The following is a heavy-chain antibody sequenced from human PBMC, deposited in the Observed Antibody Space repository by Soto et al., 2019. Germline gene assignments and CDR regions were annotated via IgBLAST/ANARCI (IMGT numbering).Heavy chain of an antibody. V-gene: IGHV3-33*01. D-gene: IGHD6-19*01. J-gene: IGHJ4*02. CDR2: IWYDGGNK. CDR1: GFNFSSHV. CDR3: ARDGQWLPRDGLRSSYYFDY. Sequence: QVQLVESGGGVVQPGRSLRLSCAASGFNFSSHVMHWVRQAPGKGLEWVAVIWYDGGNKYYADSVKGRFTISRDNSKNTLYLQMNSLRAEDTAVYYCARDGQWLPRDGLRSSYYFDYWGQGTLVTVSS.